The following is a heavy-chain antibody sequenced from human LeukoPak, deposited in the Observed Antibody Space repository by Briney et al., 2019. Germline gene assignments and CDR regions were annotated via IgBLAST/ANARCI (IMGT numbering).Heavy chain of an antibody. CDR2: IRYDGSNK. CDR1: GFTFSSYG. D-gene: IGHD4-17*01. CDR3: AKVGMVTTTPGYFGY. V-gene: IGHV3-30*02. J-gene: IGHJ4*02. Sequence: GGSLRLSCAASGFTFSSYGMHWVRQAPGKGLEWVSFIRYDGSNKHYADSVKGRFTISRDNSKNTLYLQMNSLRAEDTAVYYCAKVGMVTTTPGYFGYWGQGTLVSVSS.